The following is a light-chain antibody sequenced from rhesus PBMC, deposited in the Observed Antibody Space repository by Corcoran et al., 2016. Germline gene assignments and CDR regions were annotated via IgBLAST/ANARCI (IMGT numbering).Light chain of an antibody. CDR2: EVS. CDR3: MQGIQLPPLT. V-gene: IGKV2-90*01. Sequence: DIVMTQTPLSLLVTPGEPASISCRSSQSLLHSGGKTYLDWYLQKAGQSPQLWIYEVSNRASGVPDRLSGSGAGTDFTLRRSRIEAEDVGIYYCMQGIQLPPLTFGGGTKVGIK. J-gene: IGKJ4*01. CDR1: QSLLHSGGKTY.